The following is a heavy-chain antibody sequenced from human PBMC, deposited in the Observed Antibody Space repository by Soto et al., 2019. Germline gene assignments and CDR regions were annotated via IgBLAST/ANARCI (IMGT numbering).Heavy chain of an antibody. Sequence: ASVKVSCKASGYTFTSYGISWVRQAPGQGLEWMGWISAYNGNTNYAQKLQGRVTMTTDTSTSTAYMELRSLRSDDTAVYYCARDFKPGIAVAGSRHRAFDIWGQGTMVTVSS. V-gene: IGHV1-18*01. CDR2: ISAYNGNT. D-gene: IGHD6-19*01. CDR3: ARDFKPGIAVAGSRHRAFDI. CDR1: GYTFTSYG. J-gene: IGHJ3*02.